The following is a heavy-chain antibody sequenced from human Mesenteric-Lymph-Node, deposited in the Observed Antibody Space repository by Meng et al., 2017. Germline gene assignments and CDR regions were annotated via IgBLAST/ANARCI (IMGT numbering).Heavy chain of an antibody. J-gene: IGHJ4*02. CDR1: GFTFDSHA. D-gene: IGHD3-10*01. Sequence: GESLKISCAASGFTFDSHAMGWVRQAPGKGLEWVSVISNNGRTTYYADSVKGRFTISRDNSKNTLYLQMGSLRAEDMAVYYCAREAYGSGHIDYWGQGTLVTVSS. CDR2: ISNNGRTT. V-gene: IGHV3-64*02. CDR3: AREAYGSGHIDY.